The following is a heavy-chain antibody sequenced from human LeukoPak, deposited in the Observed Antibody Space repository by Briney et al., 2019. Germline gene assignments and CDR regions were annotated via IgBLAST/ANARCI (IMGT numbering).Heavy chain of an antibody. V-gene: IGHV3-48*03. J-gene: IGHJ3*02. CDR1: GFTFSNYE. CDR3: VRDGASWGGDAFDI. CDR2: ISGGGYPI. Sequence: GGSLRLSCAASGFTFSNYEMNWVRQAPGKELEWVSYISGGGYPIYFADSVKGRFTMSRDNAKNSVYLQMNSLRPEDTAVYYCVRDGASWGGDAFDIWGQGTMVTVSS. D-gene: IGHD3-10*01.